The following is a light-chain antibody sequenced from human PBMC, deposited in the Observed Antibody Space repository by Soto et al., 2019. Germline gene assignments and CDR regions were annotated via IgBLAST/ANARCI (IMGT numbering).Light chain of an antibody. Sequence: QSVLTQPASVSGSPGQWITISCTGTSSDVGSYNLVSWYEQHPGKAPKVMIYEVSKRPSGVPNRFSGSKSGNTASLTISGLQAEDEADYYCCSYAGSSTYVFGTGTKLTVL. CDR3: CSYAGSSTYV. V-gene: IGLV2-23*02. J-gene: IGLJ1*01. CDR2: EVS. CDR1: SSDVGSYNL.